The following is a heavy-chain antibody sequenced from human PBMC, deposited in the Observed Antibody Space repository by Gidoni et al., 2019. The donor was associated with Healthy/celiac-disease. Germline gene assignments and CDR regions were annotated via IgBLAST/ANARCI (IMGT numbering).Heavy chain of an antibody. CDR2: ISGSGGST. CDR3: AKLGLIVVVPAAAFDY. CDR1: GFTFSSYA. Sequence: EVQLLVSGGGLVQPGGSLRLSWDASGFTFSSYAMSWVRQAPGKGLEWVSAISGSGGSTYYADSVKGRFTISRDNSKNTLYLQMNSLRAEDTAVYYCAKLGLIVVVPAAAFDYWGQGTLVTVSS. J-gene: IGHJ4*02. D-gene: IGHD2-2*01. V-gene: IGHV3-23*01.